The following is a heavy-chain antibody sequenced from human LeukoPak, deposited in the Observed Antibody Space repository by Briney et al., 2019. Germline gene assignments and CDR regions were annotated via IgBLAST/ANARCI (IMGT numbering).Heavy chain of an antibody. CDR3: ARGSYYDFWSGYYSSVDY. V-gene: IGHV1-69*05. CDR1: GYTFTSYG. D-gene: IGHD3-3*01. J-gene: IGHJ4*02. CDR2: IIPIFGTA. Sequence: GASVKVSCKASGYTFTSYGISWVRQAPGQGLEWMGGIIPIFGTANYAQKFQGRVTITTDESTSTAYMELSSLRSEDTAVYYCARGSYYDFWSGYYSSVDYWGQGTLVTVSS.